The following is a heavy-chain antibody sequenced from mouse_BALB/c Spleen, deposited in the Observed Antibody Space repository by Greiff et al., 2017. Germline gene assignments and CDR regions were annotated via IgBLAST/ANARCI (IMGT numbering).Heavy chain of an antibody. CDR2: SRNKANDYTT. V-gene: IGHV7-1*02. CDR3: ARESTMVTTEYAMDY. J-gene: IGHJ4*01. D-gene: IGHD2-2*01. Sequence: EVKLMESGGGLVQPGGSLRLSCATSGFTFSDFYMEWVRQPPGKRLEWIAASRNKANDYTTEYSASVKGRFIVSRDTSQSILYLQMNALRAEDTAIYYCARESTMVTTEYAMDYWGQGTSVTVSS. CDR1: GFTFSDFY.